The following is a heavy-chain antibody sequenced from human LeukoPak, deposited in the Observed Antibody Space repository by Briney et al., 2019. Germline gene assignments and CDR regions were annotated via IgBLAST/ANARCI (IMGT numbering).Heavy chain of an antibody. CDR3: AKEPGFGPTNDY. Sequence: GGSLRLSCAASGFTFSSYGMHWVRQVPGKGLEWVAFIRYDGSNKYYADSVKGRFTISRDNSKNTLYLQMNSLRAEDTAVYYCAKEPGFGPTNDYWGQGTLVTVSS. V-gene: IGHV3-30*02. J-gene: IGHJ4*02. CDR1: GFTFSSYG. D-gene: IGHD3-10*01. CDR2: IRYDGSNK.